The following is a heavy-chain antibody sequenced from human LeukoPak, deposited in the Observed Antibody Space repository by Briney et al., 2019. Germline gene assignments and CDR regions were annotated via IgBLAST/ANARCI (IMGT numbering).Heavy chain of an antibody. CDR1: GFNFSSYP. V-gene: IGHV3-30-3*01. D-gene: IGHD3-22*01. CDR3: ARDRRYFDSSGYYWFDP. J-gene: IGHJ5*02. CDR2: MSYDGSEK. Sequence: GGSLRLSCAAFGFNFSSYPMHWVRQGPGKGLEWVAVMSYDGSEKHYTDSVKGRFTISRDNAKNTLYLQMNSLRAEDTAVYYCARDRRYFDSSGYYWFDPWGQGTLVTVSS.